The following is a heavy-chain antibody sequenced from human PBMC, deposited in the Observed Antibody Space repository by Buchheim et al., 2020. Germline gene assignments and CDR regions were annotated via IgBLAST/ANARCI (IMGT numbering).Heavy chain of an antibody. D-gene: IGHD2-2*01. CDR1: GYTFTRYY. V-gene: IGHV1-46*01. J-gene: IGHJ2*01. CDR3: ARGRGYCSSTSCHRKDWYFDL. CDR2: INPSGGST. Sequence: QVQMVQSGAEVKKPGASVKVSCKASGYTFTRYYMHWVRQAPGQGLEWMGIINPSGGSTSYAQKFQGRVNMTRDTSTSTVYMELSSLRSEDTAVYYCARGRGYCSSTSCHRKDWYFDLWGRGTL.